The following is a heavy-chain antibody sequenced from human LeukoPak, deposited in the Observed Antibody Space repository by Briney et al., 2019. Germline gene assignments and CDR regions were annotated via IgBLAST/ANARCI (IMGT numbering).Heavy chain of an antibody. Sequence: GGSLRLSCTASGFTFSSYAMNWVRQAPGKGLEWVSGIGAGGTFTYYADSVKGRFTIFRDNSRNTLYLQMNSLRADDTAVYYCARDRYCSGGSCYGDAFDLWGQGTMVTVSS. CDR2: IGAGGTFT. V-gene: IGHV3-23*01. J-gene: IGHJ3*01. CDR3: ARDRYCSGGSCYGDAFDL. CDR1: GFTFSSYA. D-gene: IGHD2-15*01.